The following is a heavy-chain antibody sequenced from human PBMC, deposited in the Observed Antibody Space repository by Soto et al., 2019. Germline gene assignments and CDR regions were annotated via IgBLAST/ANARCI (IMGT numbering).Heavy chain of an antibody. Sequence: SETLSLTCTVSGDSITSNSYYWGWIRQPPGKGLEWIGSIYYSGSTYYNPSLKSRVTISVDTSKNHFSLKLTSVTAADTAVYYCARPGGSGWFYFDSWGQGSQVTVSS. J-gene: IGHJ4*02. V-gene: IGHV4-39*02. D-gene: IGHD6-13*01. CDR3: ARPGGSGWFYFDS. CDR1: GDSITSNSYY. CDR2: IYYSGST.